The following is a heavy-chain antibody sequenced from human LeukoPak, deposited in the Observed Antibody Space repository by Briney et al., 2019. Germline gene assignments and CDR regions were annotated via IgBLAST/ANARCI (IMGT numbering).Heavy chain of an antibody. Sequence: GGSLRLSCAASGFTFSNDWVCSVRHAAGKGLEWVANINQDESKKYYPDSVKGRFTISRDNAKNSLYLQMSSVTAEDTAIYFCARDHAYRADYWGQGTLVTVSS. D-gene: IGHD2-2*01. V-gene: IGHV3-7*01. CDR2: INQDESKK. CDR1: GFTFSNDW. CDR3: ARDHAYRADY. J-gene: IGHJ4*02.